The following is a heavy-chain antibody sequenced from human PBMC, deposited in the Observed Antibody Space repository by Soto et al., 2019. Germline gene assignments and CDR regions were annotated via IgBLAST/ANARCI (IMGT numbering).Heavy chain of an antibody. CDR3: ASGTGYYTSTTYSAVYYGMDV. V-gene: IGHV3-33*01. CDR1: GFPFSSYG. Sequence: QVQLVESGGGVVQPGRSLRLSCAASGFPFSSYGMHWVRQAPGKGLEWVSVIWYDGTNEYYTDSAKGRFTISRDNSKNTLYLQMNGLRAEDTAIYYCASGTGYYTSTTYSAVYYGMDVWGQGTTVIVSS. J-gene: IGHJ6*02. CDR2: IWYDGTNE. D-gene: IGHD2-2*01.